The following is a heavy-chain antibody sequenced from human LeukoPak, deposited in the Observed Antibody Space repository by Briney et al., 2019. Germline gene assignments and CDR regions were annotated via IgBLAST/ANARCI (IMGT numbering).Heavy chain of an antibody. CDR3: AKSYYYGSGSYYNVRY. CDR2: ISGSGGST. J-gene: IGHJ4*02. Sequence: GGSLRLSCAASIFTFSTYGMSWVRQAPGKGLEWVSAISGSGGSTYYADSVKGRFTISRDNSKNTLYLQMNSLRAEDTAVYYCAKSYYYGSGSYYNVRYWGQGTLVTVSS. V-gene: IGHV3-23*01. D-gene: IGHD3-10*01. CDR1: IFTFSTYG.